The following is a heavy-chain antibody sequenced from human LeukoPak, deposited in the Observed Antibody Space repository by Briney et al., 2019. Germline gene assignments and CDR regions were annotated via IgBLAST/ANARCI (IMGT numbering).Heavy chain of an antibody. Sequence: GASVEVSCTASGYTFTGYYMHWVRQAPGQGLEWMGWINPNSGGTNYAQKFQGRVTMTRDTSISTAYMELSRLRSDDTAVYYCARGGSYYFDWFDPWGQGTLVTVSS. CDR3: ARGGSYYFDWFDP. CDR2: INPNSGGT. D-gene: IGHD3-10*01. V-gene: IGHV1-2*02. J-gene: IGHJ5*02. CDR1: GYTFTGYY.